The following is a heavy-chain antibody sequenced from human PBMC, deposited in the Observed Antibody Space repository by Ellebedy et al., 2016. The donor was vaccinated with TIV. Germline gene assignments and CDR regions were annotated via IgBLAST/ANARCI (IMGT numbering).Heavy chain of an antibody. CDR2: ISGSGLST. D-gene: IGHD2-21*01. V-gene: IGHV3-23*01. Sequence: GGSLRLSXRASGFTFSKHAMSWVRQAPGKGLEWVSAISGSGLSTYYADSVKGRLTISRDNSKSTLSLQMNSLRAEDTAVYYCAKPIGQMTQFQHTLDVWGQGTTVTVSS. CDR3: AKPIGQMTQFQHTLDV. CDR1: GFTFSKHA. J-gene: IGHJ6*02.